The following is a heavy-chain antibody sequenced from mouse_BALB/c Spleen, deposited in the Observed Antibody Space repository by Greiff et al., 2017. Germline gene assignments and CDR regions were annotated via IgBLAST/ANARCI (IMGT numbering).Heavy chain of an antibody. D-gene: IGHD2-3*01. CDR3: ARGGLLYAMDY. CDR1: GFTFSSYG. CDR2: INSNGGST. Sequence: EVHLVESGGGLVQPGGSLKLSCAASGFTFSSYGMSWVRQTPDKRLELVATINSNGGSTYYPDSVKGRFTISRDNAKNTLYLQMSSLKSEDTAMYYCARGGLLYAMDYWGQGTSVTVSS. J-gene: IGHJ4*01. V-gene: IGHV5-6-3*01.